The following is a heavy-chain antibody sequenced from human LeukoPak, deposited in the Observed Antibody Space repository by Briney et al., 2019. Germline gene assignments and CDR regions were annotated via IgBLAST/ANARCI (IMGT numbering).Heavy chain of an antibody. J-gene: IGHJ3*02. CDR1: GFTFRSYE. CDR2: ISHTGSTI. V-gene: IGHV3-48*03. CDR3: VRDKRFGAVRIRAFDI. D-gene: IGHD3-10*01. Sequence: GGPLRLSCAASGFTFRSYEMDWVRQAPGKGLEWVSYISHTGSTIYYAESVKGRFTISRDNAKNSLYLQMNSLRAGDTAVYYCVRDKRFGAVRIRAFDIWGQGTMVTVSS.